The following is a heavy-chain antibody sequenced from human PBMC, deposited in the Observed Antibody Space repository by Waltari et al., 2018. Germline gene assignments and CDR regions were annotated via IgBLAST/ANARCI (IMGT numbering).Heavy chain of an antibody. V-gene: IGHV4-61*02. D-gene: IGHD3-10*01. CDR3: ARIVYYGSGMDV. CDR2: IYTSGST. J-gene: IGHJ6*04. Sequence: QVQLQESGPGLVKPSQTLSLTCTVSGGSISSGSYYWSWIRQPAGKGLEWIGRIYTSGSTNYNPSLKRRVTISVDTSKNQFSLKLSSVTAADTAVYYCARIVYYGSGMDVWGKGTTVTVSS. CDR1: GGSISSGSYY.